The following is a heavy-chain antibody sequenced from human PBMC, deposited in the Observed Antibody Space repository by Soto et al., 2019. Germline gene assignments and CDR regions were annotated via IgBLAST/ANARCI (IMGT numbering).Heavy chain of an antibody. CDR2: IWYDGSYE. CDR3: AREGDTMSSGVDAFGI. V-gene: IGHV3-33*01. CDR1: GFTFSDYG. Sequence: QVQLMESGGGVVQPGRSLRLSCAASGFTFSDYGIHWVRQAPGKGLEWVAIIWYDGSYEYYADSVKGRFTISRDNSKNSLYLQMNSLRAEDTAVYYCAREGDTMSSGVDAFGIWGQGTMVTVSS. J-gene: IGHJ3*02. D-gene: IGHD3-22*01.